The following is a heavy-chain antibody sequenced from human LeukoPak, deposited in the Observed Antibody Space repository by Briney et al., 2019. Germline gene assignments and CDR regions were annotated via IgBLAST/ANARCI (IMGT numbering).Heavy chain of an antibody. Sequence: ASVKVSCKASGYTFTSYGISWVRQAPGQGLEWMGWISAYNGNTNYAQKLQGRVTMTTDTSTGTAYMELRSLRSDDTAVYYCARGVSLDSSGYYAVELDYWGQGTLVTVSS. CDR2: ISAYNGNT. J-gene: IGHJ4*02. CDR3: ARGVSLDSSGYYAVELDY. D-gene: IGHD3-22*01. CDR1: GYTFTSYG. V-gene: IGHV1-18*01.